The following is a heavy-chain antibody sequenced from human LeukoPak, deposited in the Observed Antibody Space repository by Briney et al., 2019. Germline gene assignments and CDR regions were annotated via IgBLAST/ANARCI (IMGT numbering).Heavy chain of an antibody. V-gene: IGHV4-61*02. CDR2: IYTSGST. Sequence: PSETLSLTCTVSGGSISSGSYYWSWIRQPAGKGLEWIGRIYTSGSTNYNPSLKSRVTISVDTSKNQFSLKLSSVTAADTAVHYCAARVLWFGETIDYWGQGTLVTVSS. CDR3: AARVLWFGETIDY. D-gene: IGHD3-10*01. CDR1: GGSISSGSYY. J-gene: IGHJ4*02.